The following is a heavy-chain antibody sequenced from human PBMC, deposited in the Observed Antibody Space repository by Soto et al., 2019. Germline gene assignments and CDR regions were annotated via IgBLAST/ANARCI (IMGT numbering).Heavy chain of an antibody. V-gene: IGHV4-39*01. CDR1: GGSVSSSIYY. J-gene: IGHJ5*01. Sequence: SSETLSLTXTVSGGSVSSSIYYWGWIRQPPRKGLEWIGSIYYSGSTYYNPSLKSRVTISLDTSKNQFSLRLNSVTAADAALYYCAAGDYSGSGTYYNGWFDSWGQGTLVTVSS. CDR3: AAGDYSGSGTYYNGWFDS. CDR2: IYYSGST. D-gene: IGHD3-10*01.